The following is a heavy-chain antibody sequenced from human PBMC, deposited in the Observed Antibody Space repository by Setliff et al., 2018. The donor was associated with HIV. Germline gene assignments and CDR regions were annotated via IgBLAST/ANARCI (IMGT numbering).Heavy chain of an antibody. CDR1: GGSISSGGYF. V-gene: IGHV4-31*03. Sequence: SETLSLTCTVSGGSISSGGYFWSWIRQLPGKGLEWIGYIYYSGSTFYNPSLKSRVSISVDTAKNQFSLKLTSVTAADTAVYYCARLPDYWGQGTLVTVSS. J-gene: IGHJ4*02. CDR2: IYYSGST. CDR3: ARLPDY.